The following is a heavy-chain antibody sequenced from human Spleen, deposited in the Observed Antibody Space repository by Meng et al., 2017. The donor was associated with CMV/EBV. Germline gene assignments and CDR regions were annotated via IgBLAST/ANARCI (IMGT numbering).Heavy chain of an antibody. Sequence: GESLKISCAASGFFFSRYSMHWVRQAPGKGLEWVAFMSYDGGSYDYADSVKGRFTISRDNSRNTLHLQMNSLRAEDTAVYYCARDGRRLARVDVWGQGTTVTVSS. D-gene: IGHD2-15*01. V-gene: IGHV3-30-3*01. J-gene: IGHJ6*02. CDR2: MSYDGGSY. CDR3: ARDGRRLARVDV. CDR1: GFFFSRYS.